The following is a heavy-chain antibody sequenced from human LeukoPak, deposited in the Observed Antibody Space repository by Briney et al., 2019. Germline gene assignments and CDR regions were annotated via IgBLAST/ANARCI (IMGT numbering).Heavy chain of an antibody. D-gene: IGHD3-10*01. CDR1: GFAFSIYA. CDR2: ISGRDNGT. CDR3: AKGLYHYYGSGSYTLDF. J-gene: IGHJ4*02. Sequence: GGSLRLSCAASGFAFSIYAMTWVRQAPGKGLELVSGISGRDNGTYYGDSVKGRFTISRDNSKNTLYLQMSSLTAEDMAVYYCAKGLYHYYGSGSYTLDFWGQGTQVTVSS. V-gene: IGHV3-23*02.